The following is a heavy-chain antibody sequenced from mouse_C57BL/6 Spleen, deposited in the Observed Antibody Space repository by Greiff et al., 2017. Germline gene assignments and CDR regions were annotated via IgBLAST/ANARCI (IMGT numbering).Heavy chain of an antibody. D-gene: IGHD1-1*01. CDR2: ISYDGSN. CDR3: ARALLLRNYYAMDY. CDR1: GYSITSGYY. J-gene: IGHJ4*01. Sequence: EVQLVESGPDLVKPSQSLSLTCSVTGYSITSGYYWNWIRQFPGNKLEWMGYISYDGSNNYNPSLKNRISITRDTSKNQFFLKLNSVTTEDTATYYCARALLLRNYYAMDYWGQGTSVTVSS. V-gene: IGHV3-6*01.